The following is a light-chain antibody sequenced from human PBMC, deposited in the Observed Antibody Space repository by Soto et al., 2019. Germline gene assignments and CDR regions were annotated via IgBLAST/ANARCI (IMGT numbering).Light chain of an antibody. CDR2: EVS. CDR3: TSYTSSRLVV. CDR1: SSDVGGYNY. Sequence: QSALTQPPSVSGSPGQSITISCTGTSSDVGGYNYVSWYQQHPGKAPKLMIYEVSNRPSGVSNRFSGSKSGNTASLTISGLVDEEEEDYCCTSYTSSRLVVFGGGTKVTVL. V-gene: IGLV2-14*01. J-gene: IGLJ2*01.